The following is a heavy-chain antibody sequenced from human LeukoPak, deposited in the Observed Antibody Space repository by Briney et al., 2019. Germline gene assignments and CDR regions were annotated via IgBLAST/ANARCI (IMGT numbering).Heavy chain of an antibody. CDR3: ARIHIAVAGITDY. Sequence: GGSLRLSCVASGFSFGNYAMSWVRQAPGKGLQWVSQISGTGGATWYAGFARDRFTISRDNSKKTLYLQMSGLRVEDTAMYYCARIHIAVAGITDYWGQGTLVTVSS. V-gene: IGHV3-23*01. CDR2: ISGTGGAT. J-gene: IGHJ4*02. CDR1: GFSFGNYA. D-gene: IGHD6-19*01.